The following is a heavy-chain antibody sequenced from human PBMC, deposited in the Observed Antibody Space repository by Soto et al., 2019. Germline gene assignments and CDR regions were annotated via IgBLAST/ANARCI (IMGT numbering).Heavy chain of an antibody. Sequence: SVKVSCKASGGTFSSYAISWVRQAPGQGLEWMGGIIPIFGTANYAQKFQGRVTITADESTSTAYMELSSLRSEDTAVYYCARDPGCSSTSCYFVAGFDPWGQGTLVTVS. CDR2: IIPIFGTA. CDR3: ARDPGCSSTSCYFVAGFDP. J-gene: IGHJ5*02. CDR1: GGTFSSYA. V-gene: IGHV1-69*13. D-gene: IGHD2-2*01.